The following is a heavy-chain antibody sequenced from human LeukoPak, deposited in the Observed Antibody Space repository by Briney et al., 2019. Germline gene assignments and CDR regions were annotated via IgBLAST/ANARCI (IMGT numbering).Heavy chain of an antibody. Sequence: GGSLRLSCAASGFTFSSYAMSWVRQAPGKGLEWVSAISASGGSTYYADSVKGRFTISRDNAKNSLYLQMNSLRAEDTAVYYCARDFLYSNNPFDYWGQGTLVTVSS. CDR3: ARDFLYSNNPFDY. V-gene: IGHV3-23*01. CDR2: ISASGGST. J-gene: IGHJ4*02. D-gene: IGHD6-13*01. CDR1: GFTFSSYA.